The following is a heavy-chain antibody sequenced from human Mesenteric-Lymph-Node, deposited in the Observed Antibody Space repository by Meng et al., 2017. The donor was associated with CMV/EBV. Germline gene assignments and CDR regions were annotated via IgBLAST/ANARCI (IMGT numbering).Heavy chain of an antibody. CDR3: ARDRIVGATRPFDY. CDR2: IYYSGST. Sequence: SETLSLTCTVSGGSISSSSYYWGWIRQPPGKGLEWIGSIYYSGSTYYNPSLKSRVTISVDTFKNQFSLKLSSVTAADTAVYYCARDRIVGATRPFDYWGQGTLVTVSS. CDR1: GGSISSSSYY. J-gene: IGHJ4*02. V-gene: IGHV4-39*07. D-gene: IGHD1-26*01.